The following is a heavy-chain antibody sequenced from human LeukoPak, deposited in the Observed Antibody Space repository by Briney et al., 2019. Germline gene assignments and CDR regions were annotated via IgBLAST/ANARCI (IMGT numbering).Heavy chain of an antibody. CDR2: IYSGGST. Sequence: GGSLTLSCAASGFIVSSNYMSWVRQAPGKGLEWVSVIYSGGSTYYADSVKGRFTISRHNSKNTLYLQMNSLRAEDTAVYYCARVVEGTRLNDAFDIWGQGTMVTVSS. CDR3: ARVVEGTRLNDAFDI. CDR1: GFIVSSNY. D-gene: IGHD1-1*01. V-gene: IGHV3-53*01. J-gene: IGHJ3*02.